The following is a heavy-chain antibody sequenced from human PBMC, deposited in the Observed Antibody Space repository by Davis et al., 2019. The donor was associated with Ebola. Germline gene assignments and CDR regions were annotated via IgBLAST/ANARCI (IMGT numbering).Heavy chain of an antibody. CDR1: GYTFTGYY. CDR3: ARDAFPVITAPQGWLDP. D-gene: IGHD3-16*01. J-gene: IGHJ5*02. Sequence: ASVKVSCKAYGYTFTGYYSHWVRQAPGQGLEWLGWINPNDGVTQYAQQFQGWVTMTRDTSSSTAYMEVRSDDTAVYYCARDAFPVITAPQGWLDPWGQGTPVTVSS. V-gene: IGHV1-2*04. CDR2: INPNDGVT.